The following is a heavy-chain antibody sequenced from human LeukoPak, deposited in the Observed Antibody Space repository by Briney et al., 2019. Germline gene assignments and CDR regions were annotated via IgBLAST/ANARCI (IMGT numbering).Heavy chain of an antibody. D-gene: IGHD3-22*01. Sequence: ASVKVSCKASGYTFTSCGISWVRQAPGQGLEWMGWISAYNGNTNYAQKLQDRVTMTTDTSTSTAYMELRSLRFADTAFYYCARDSTELSSYYYDSSGSEYWGQGTLVTVSS. CDR3: ARDSTELSSYYYDSSGSEY. CDR1: GYTFTSCG. V-gene: IGHV1-18*01. J-gene: IGHJ4*02. CDR2: ISAYNGNT.